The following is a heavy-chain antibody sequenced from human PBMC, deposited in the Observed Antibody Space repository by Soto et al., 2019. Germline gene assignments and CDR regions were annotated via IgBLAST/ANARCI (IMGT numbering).Heavy chain of an antibody. CDR1: GYTFTSYG. Sequence: GASVKVSCKASGYTFTSYGISWVRQAPGQGLEWMGWISAYNGNTNYAQKLQGRVTMTTDTSTSTAYMEVRSLRSDDTAVYYCARYEYNFYYGSGSSAFDIWGQGTMVTVSS. CDR3: ARYEYNFYYGSGSSAFDI. V-gene: IGHV1-18*01. D-gene: IGHD3-10*01. J-gene: IGHJ3*02. CDR2: ISAYNGNT.